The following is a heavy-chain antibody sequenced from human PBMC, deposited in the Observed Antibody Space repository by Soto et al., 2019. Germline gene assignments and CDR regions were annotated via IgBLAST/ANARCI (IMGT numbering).Heavy chain of an antibody. Sequence: SVKVSCEASGYSFADYHIHGVRQAPGQGLEWLGRINPKSGGTSTSQKFQGWVTMTTDTSISTASMELTRLTSDDTAIYYCARGDSTDCSNGVCSFFYNHDMDVWGQGTTVTVSS. CDR3: ARGDSTDCSNGVCSFFYNHDMDV. D-gene: IGHD2-8*01. CDR1: GYSFADYH. J-gene: IGHJ6*02. V-gene: IGHV1-2*04. CDR2: INPKSGGT.